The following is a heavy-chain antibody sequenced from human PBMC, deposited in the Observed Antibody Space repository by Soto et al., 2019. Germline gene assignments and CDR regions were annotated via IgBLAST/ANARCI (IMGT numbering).Heavy chain of an antibody. Sequence: SETLSLTCPVFGWAFSGYSCSWIRQSPWKGLEWIGEINHGGSTNYNPSLKTRVTISVDASRNQLSLRLTSVTAADTSAYYCARDLTSPGSFDSWGRGSLVTVSS. CDR3: ARDLTSPGSFDS. CDR1: GWAFSGYS. V-gene: IGHV4-34*01. D-gene: IGHD3-10*01. J-gene: IGHJ4*02. CDR2: INHGGST.